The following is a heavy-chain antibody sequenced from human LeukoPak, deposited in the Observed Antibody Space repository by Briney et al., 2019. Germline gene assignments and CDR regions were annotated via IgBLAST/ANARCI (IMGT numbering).Heavy chain of an antibody. CDR3: ARLIYNTYANNWRFDY. D-gene: IGHD1-1*01. J-gene: IGHJ4*02. Sequence: SETLSLTCTVSGGSISSYYWSWIRQPPGKGLEWIGYISSSGSANYNSSLKSRVIISTDMSKNRFSLKLTSVTAADTAVYFCARLIYNTYANNWRFDYWGQGILVTVSS. V-gene: IGHV4-59*08. CDR2: ISSSGSA. CDR1: GGSISSYY.